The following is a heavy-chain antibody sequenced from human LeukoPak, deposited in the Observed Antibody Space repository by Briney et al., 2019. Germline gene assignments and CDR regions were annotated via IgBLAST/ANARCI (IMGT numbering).Heavy chain of an antibody. J-gene: IGHJ4*02. V-gene: IGHV3-23*01. D-gene: IGHD3-22*01. Sequence: PGGSLRLSCAASGFAFSIYVMSWVRQAPAMGLEWVSSISGGGGGTYYADTVRGRFTISRDSAKNTLYLQMKSLRADDTAVYYCARDMVHSSGAFDSWGQGTLVTVSS. CDR1: GFAFSIYV. CDR2: ISGGGGGT. CDR3: ARDMVHSSGAFDS.